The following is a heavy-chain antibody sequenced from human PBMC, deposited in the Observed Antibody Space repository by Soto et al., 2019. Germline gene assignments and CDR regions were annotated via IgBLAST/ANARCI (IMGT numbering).Heavy chain of an antibody. CDR3: AGQTFTIAAASYGRSNWFDP. Sequence: SETLSLTCTASGGSITSSSHFWGWVRQPPGKGLEWIGTIYFTGNSYYTPSLKSRLTMSIDTSKNEFSLRLNSVTAADTAVYYCAGQTFTIAAASYGRSNWFDPWGPGTLVTVSS. CDR1: GGSITSSSHF. D-gene: IGHD6-25*01. V-gene: IGHV4-39*01. CDR2: IYFTGNS. J-gene: IGHJ5*02.